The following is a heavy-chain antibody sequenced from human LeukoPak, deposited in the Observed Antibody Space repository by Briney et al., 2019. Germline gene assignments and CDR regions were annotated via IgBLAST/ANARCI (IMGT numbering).Heavy chain of an antibody. CDR3: AKGGWFGGYCFPYYFDY. CDR1: GFTFSSYA. J-gene: IGHJ4*02. CDR2: ISGSGGST. V-gene: IGHV3-23*01. Sequence: GGSLRLSCAASGFTFSSYAMSWVRQAPGKGLEWVSAISGSGGSTYYADSVKGRFTISRDNSKNTLYLQMNSLRAEDTAVYYCAKGGWFGGYCFPYYFDYWGQGTLVTVSS. D-gene: IGHD3-16*01.